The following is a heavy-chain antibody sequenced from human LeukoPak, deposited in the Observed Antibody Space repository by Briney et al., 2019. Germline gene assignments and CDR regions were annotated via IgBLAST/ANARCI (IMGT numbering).Heavy chain of an antibody. CDR2: IKQDGSEK. CDR1: GFTFSSYW. CDR3: ARGGKLTMLRGVNDY. J-gene: IGHJ4*02. D-gene: IGHD3-10*01. Sequence: SGGSLRLSCAASGFTFSSYWMSWVRQAPGKGLEWVANIKQDGSEKYYVDSVKGQFTISRDNAKNSLSLQMNSLRAEDTAVYYCARGGKLTMLRGVNDYWGQGTLVTVSS. V-gene: IGHV3-7*01.